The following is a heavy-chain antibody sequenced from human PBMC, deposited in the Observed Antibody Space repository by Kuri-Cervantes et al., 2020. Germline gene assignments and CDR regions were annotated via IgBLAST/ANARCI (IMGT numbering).Heavy chain of an antibody. CDR2: ISYDGSNK. J-gene: IGHJ4*02. CDR3: ARDPPHYDFWSGYLGGGPATSDY. CDR1: GFTFSSYG. D-gene: IGHD3-3*01. V-gene: IGHV3-30*03. Sequence: GGSLRLSCAASGFTFSSYGMHWVRQAPGKGLEWVAVISYDGSNKYYADSVKGRFTISRDNAKNTLYLQMNSLRAEDTAVYYCARDPPHYDFWSGYLGGGPATSDYWGQGTLVTVSS.